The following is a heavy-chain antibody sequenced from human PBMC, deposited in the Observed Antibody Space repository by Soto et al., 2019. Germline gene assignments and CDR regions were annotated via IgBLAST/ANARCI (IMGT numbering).Heavy chain of an antibody. CDR2: IIPIFGTA. CDR1: GGTFSSYA. Sequence: VASVKVSCKASGGTFSSYAISWVRQAPGQGLEWMGGIIPIFGTANYAQKFQGRVTIAADESTSTAYMELSSLRSEDTAVYYCASTPPRIAAAGRYFDYWGQGTLVTVSS. CDR3: ASTPPRIAAAGRYFDY. D-gene: IGHD6-13*01. V-gene: IGHV1-69*13. J-gene: IGHJ4*02.